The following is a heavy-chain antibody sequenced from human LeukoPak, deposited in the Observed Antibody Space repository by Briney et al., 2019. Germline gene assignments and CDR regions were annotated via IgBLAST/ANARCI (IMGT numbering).Heavy chain of an antibody. Sequence: GGSLRLSFAASGFNFSSYAMSWVRQAPGKGLELVSAISGSGGSTYYADSVKGRFTISRDNSKNTLYLQMNSLRAEDTAVYYCAKGPGSKAAGTGGFDYWGQGTLVTVSS. CDR1: GFNFSSYA. D-gene: IGHD6-13*01. V-gene: IGHV3-23*01. J-gene: IGHJ4*02. CDR2: ISGSGGST. CDR3: AKGPGSKAAGTGGFDY.